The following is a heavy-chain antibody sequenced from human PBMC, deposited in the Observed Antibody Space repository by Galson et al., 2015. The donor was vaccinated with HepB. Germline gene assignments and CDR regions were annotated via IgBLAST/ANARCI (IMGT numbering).Heavy chain of an antibody. Sequence: SLRLSCAASGFSFSSYAMNWVRQAPGKGLEWVSGISSSGGATYYANSVKGRLTISRDNSNNILYLQMNNLRAEDTALYHCAKYVEVSTINRYGLDVWDQGTTVTVSS. CDR1: GFSFSSYA. V-gene: IGHV3-23*01. CDR2: ISSSGGAT. J-gene: IGHJ6*02. CDR3: AKYVEVSTINRYGLDV. D-gene: IGHD5/OR15-5a*01.